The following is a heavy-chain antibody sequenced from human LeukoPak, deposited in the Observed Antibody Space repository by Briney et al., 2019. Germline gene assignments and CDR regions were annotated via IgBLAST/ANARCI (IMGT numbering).Heavy chain of an antibody. D-gene: IGHD3-10*01. CDR3: ARGGYGSGSWRNFYGMDV. J-gene: IGHJ6*02. CDR2: ISYDGSNK. V-gene: IGHV3-30*03. Sequence: GGSLRLSCAASEFTFTTFGMHWVRLAPGKGLEWVSVISYDGSNKYYADSVKGRFTISRDNFKNTLYLQMNSLRPEDTAVYYCARGGYGSGSWRNFYGMDVWGQGTTVSVS. CDR1: EFTFTTFG.